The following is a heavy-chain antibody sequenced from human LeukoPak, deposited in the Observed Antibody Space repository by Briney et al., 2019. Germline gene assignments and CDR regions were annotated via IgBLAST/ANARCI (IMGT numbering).Heavy chain of an antibody. D-gene: IGHD2-8*02. CDR1: GFSFSSNG. V-gene: IGHV3-30*02. CDR2: IQTGGDPK. J-gene: IGHJ6*02. Sequence: GGSLRLSCAASGFSFSSNGIHWVRQAPGKGLEWVSFIQTGGDPKYYADSARGRFTISRDNSKKTCSLQMDSLRVEDTATYYCAREASTEIIGGMDVRGQGTTVTVTS. CDR3: AREASTEIIGGMDV.